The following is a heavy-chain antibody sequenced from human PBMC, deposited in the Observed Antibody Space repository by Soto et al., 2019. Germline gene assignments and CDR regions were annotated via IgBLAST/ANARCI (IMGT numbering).Heavy chain of an antibody. Sequence: QVQLVQSGAEVKKPGSWVKVSCKASGGTFSRYSITWVQQAPGHGLEWIGRIIPIFGIASYAQKFQGRVTITADESTSTAYMELSSLRSDDTAVYYCAREDRDRETGLVPAAIDGMDVWGQGTTVTVSS. CDR2: IIPIFGIA. CDR3: AREDRDRETGLVPAAIDGMDV. V-gene: IGHV1-69*08. CDR1: GGTFSRYS. D-gene: IGHD2-2*01. J-gene: IGHJ6*02.